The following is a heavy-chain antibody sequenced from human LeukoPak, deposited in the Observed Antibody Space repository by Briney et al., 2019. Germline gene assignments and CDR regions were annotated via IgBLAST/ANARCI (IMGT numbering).Heavy chain of an antibody. CDR1: GFTFSSYC. V-gene: IGHV3-30*02. Sequence: GGSLRLSCAASGFTFSSYCMHRVRQAPGKGLEWVAFIRYDGSNKYYADSVKGRFTISRDKSKNTLYLQMKSLRAEDTAVYYWAKDAPGTTMGVGYFDYWGQGTLVTVSS. CDR3: AKDAPGTTMGVGYFDY. J-gene: IGHJ4*02. D-gene: IGHD3-10*01. CDR2: IRYDGSNK.